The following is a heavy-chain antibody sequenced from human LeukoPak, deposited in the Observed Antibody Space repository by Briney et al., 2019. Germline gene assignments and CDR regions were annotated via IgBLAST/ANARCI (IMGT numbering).Heavy chain of an antibody. CDR2: IKQDGSEK. Sequence: PGGSLRLSCAASGFTFSSDWMTWVRQAPGKGLEWVANIKQDGSEKYYVDSVKGRFTISRDNAKKSLYLQMNSLRAEDTAVYYCTRLRYRDYDRYYMDVWGKGTTVTISS. CDR1: GFTFSSDW. V-gene: IGHV3-7*03. D-gene: IGHD5-12*01. J-gene: IGHJ6*03. CDR3: TRLRYRDYDRYYMDV.